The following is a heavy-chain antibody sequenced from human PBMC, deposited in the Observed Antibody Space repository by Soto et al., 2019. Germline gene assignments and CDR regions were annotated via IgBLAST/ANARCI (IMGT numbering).Heavy chain of an antibody. Sequence: ASVKVSCESSGDSFNDYYIHWVRQAPGQGFEWMGWINPNGGVTKYAQKFQGWVSMTRDTSIRTVYMQLSRLRSDDTAVYYCARESGGATATLDYYYFYMDVWGTGTTVTVS. CDR3: ARESGGATATLDYYYFYMDV. V-gene: IGHV1-2*04. CDR2: INPNGGVT. J-gene: IGHJ6*03. D-gene: IGHD5-12*01. CDR1: GDSFNDYY.